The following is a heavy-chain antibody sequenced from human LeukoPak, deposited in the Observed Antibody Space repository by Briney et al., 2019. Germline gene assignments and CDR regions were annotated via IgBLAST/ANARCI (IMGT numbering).Heavy chain of an antibody. V-gene: IGHV4-59*01. Sequence: PSETLSLTCTVSGGSISSYYWSWIRQPPGKGLEWIGYIYYSGSTNYNPSLKSRVTISVDTSKNQFSLKLSSVTAADTAVYYCARAPPYYYDSSGYRGPFDHWGQGTLVTVSS. CDR2: IYYSGST. J-gene: IGHJ4*02. CDR3: ARAPPYYYDSSGYRGPFDH. D-gene: IGHD3-22*01. CDR1: GGSISSYY.